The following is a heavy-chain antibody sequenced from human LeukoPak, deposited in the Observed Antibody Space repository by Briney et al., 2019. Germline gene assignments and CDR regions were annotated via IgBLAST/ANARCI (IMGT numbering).Heavy chain of an antibody. CDR2: INQDGGEK. J-gene: IGHJ4*02. V-gene: IGHV3-7*04. Sequence: GGSLRLSCAASGFTFSSYWMHWVRQAPGKGLECVANINQDGGEKYYVDSVKGRFTISRDNSKSSLYLQMNSLRAEDTAVYYCARAKWDLLRPTTPAFDYWGPGTLVTVSS. D-gene: IGHD1-26*01. CDR3: ARAKWDLLRPTTPAFDY. CDR1: GFTFSSYW.